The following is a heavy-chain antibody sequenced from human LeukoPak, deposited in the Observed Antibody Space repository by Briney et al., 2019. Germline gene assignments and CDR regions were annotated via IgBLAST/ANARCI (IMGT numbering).Heavy chain of an antibody. CDR2: VNPNSGET. CDR3: ARVLFNSGYNY. J-gene: IGHJ4*02. Sequence: ASVKVSCKTSGPTFTGAYMHWVRQAPGQGLEWMGWVNPNSGETKIAQKFQGRVTMTRDTSIRTVYMDLGGLRSDDTAVYYCARVLFNSGYNYWGQGSLVTVSS. CDR1: GPTFTGAY. V-gene: IGHV1-2*02. D-gene: IGHD3-9*01.